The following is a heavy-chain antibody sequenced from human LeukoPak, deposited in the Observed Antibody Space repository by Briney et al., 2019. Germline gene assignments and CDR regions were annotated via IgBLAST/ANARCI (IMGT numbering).Heavy chain of an antibody. CDR3: AGQSGRLRRYYYYYMDV. V-gene: IGHV4-34*01. J-gene: IGHJ6*03. D-gene: IGHD3-10*01. Sequence: AETLSLTCAVYGGSFSGYYWSWIRQPPGKGLEWIGEINHSGSTNYNPSLKSRVTISVDTSKNQFSLKLSSVTAADTAVYYCAGQSGRLRRYYYYYMDVWGKGTTVTVSS. CDR1: GGSFSGYY. CDR2: INHSGST.